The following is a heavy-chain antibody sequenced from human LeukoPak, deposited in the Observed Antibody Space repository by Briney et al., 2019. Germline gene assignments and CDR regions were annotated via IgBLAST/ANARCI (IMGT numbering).Heavy chain of an antibody. CDR3: ARVSGDPRAYYYYYGMDV. CDR1: GFTFSSYW. CDR2: IKQDGSEK. J-gene: IGHJ6*02. D-gene: IGHD2-21*02. V-gene: IGHV3-7*01. Sequence: GGSLRLSCAASGFTFSSYWMSWVRQAPGKGLEWVANIKQDGSEKYYVDSVKGRFTISRDNAKNSLYLQMNSLRAEDTAVYYCARVSGDPRAYYYYYGMDVRGQGTTVTVSS.